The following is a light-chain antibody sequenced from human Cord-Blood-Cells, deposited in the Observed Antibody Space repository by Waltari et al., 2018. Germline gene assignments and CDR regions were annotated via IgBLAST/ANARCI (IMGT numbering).Light chain of an antibody. V-gene: IGLV3-21*04. CDR3: QVWDSSSDHVV. Sequence: SYVLTQPPSVSVAPGKTARITCGGNNIGSKSGHWYQQKPGQAPVLVIYYDSDRPSGIPERFSGSNSGNMATLTISRVEAGDEADYYCQVWDSSSDHVVFGGGTKLTVL. J-gene: IGLJ2*01. CDR2: YDS. CDR1: NIGSKS.